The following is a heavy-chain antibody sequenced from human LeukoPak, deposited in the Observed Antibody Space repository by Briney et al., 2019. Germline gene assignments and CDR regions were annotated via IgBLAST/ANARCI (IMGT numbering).Heavy chain of an antibody. D-gene: IGHD3-22*01. CDR3: ARGPVYYDSSGLDY. CDR1: GFNFSDYY. CDR2: ISSSGSTI. V-gene: IGHV3-11*01. Sequence: GSLSLSCAASGFNFSDYYMSWIRPAPGKGLEWGSYISSSGSTIYYADSVKGRFTISRDNAKNSLYLQMNSLRAEDTAVYYCARGPVYYDSSGLDYWGQGTLVTVSS. J-gene: IGHJ4*02.